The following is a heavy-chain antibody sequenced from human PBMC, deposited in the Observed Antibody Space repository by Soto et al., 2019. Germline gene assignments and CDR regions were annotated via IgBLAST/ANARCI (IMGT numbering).Heavy chain of an antibody. J-gene: IGHJ4*02. CDR3: ARNSSSGYSYGYFDY. V-gene: IGHV4-30-4*01. CDR1: GGSISSGDYY. D-gene: IGHD5-18*01. Sequence: PSETLSLTCTVSGGSISSGDYYWSWIRQPPGKGLEWIGYIYYSGSTYYNPSLQSRVTISEDTSKNQFSLKLSSVTAADTAVYYCARNSSSGYSYGYFDYWGRGILVTVSS. CDR2: IYYSGST.